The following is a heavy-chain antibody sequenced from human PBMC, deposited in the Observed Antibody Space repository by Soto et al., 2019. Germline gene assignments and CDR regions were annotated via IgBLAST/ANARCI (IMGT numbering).Heavy chain of an antibody. CDR2: VNAGNGNT. J-gene: IGHJ6*02. CDR1: GYTFTSYA. Sequence: QVQLVQSGAEEKKPGASVKVSCKASGYTFTSYAMHWVRQAPGQRLEWMGWVNAGNGNTKYSQRFQGRVTITRDTSASTAYMELSSLRSEDTAVYYCASTFQYYSGGSCYYAMDVWGQGTTVTVSS. V-gene: IGHV1-3*05. CDR3: ASTFQYYSGGSCYYAMDV. D-gene: IGHD2-15*01.